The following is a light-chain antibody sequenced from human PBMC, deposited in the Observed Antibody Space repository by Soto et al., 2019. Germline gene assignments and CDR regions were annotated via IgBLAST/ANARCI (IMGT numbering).Light chain of an antibody. Sequence: DIQLTQSPSTLSASVGDRITITCRASQSIGTWLAWYQHRPGEGPKLLIHDASSLESGVPSRFSGSGSATEFSLTISSLEPEDFAVYYCQQRNNWPPVTFGGGTKVEIK. J-gene: IGKJ4*01. CDR3: QQRNNWPPVT. CDR1: QSIGTW. V-gene: IGKV1-5*01. CDR2: DAS.